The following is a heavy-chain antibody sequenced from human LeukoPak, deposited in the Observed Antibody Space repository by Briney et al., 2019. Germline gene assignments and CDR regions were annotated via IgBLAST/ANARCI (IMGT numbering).Heavy chain of an antibody. CDR3: AKGSTNWDGYKGNYDP. J-gene: IGHJ5*02. CDR1: GFTFSSHV. V-gene: IGHV3-23*01. CDR2: ISEDGRT. D-gene: IGHD1-1*01. Sequence: PGGSLRLSCKASGFTFSSHVMVWVRRAPGRGLQWVSVISEDGRTFYADSVKGRFTISRDNSKNTLYLQMNSLRAEDTAVYYCAKGSTNWDGYKGNYDPWGQGTLVTVSS.